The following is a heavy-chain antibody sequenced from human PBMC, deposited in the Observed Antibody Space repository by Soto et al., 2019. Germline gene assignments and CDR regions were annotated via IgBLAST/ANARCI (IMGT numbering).Heavy chain of an antibody. D-gene: IGHD6-19*01. V-gene: IGHV4-39*01. CDR2: IYYSGST. CDR3: ARIVIAVAGNWFDP. CDR1: GGSISSSSYY. Sequence: QLQLQESGPGLVKPSETLSLTCTVSGGSISSSSYYWGWIRQPPGKGLEWIGSIYYSGSTYYNPSLKSRVTISVDTSKNQFSLKLSSVTAADTAVYYCARIVIAVAGNWFDPWGQGTLVTVSS. J-gene: IGHJ5*02.